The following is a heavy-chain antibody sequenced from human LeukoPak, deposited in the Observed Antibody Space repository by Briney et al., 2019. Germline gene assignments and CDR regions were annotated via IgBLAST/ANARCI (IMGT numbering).Heavy chain of an antibody. CDR3: ASGISSSWFDP. CDR2: IYYSGST. V-gene: IGHV4-59*01. J-gene: IGHJ5*02. D-gene: IGHD6-13*01. Sequence: SETLSLTCTVSGGSISDYYWSWIRQPPGKGLEWIGYIYYSGSTNYNPSLKSRVTISVDTSKNQFSLKLSSVTAADTAVYYCASGISSSWFDPWGQGTLVTVSS. CDR1: GGSISDYY.